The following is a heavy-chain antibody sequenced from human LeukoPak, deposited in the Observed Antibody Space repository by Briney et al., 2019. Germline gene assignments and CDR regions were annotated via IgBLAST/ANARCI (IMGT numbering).Heavy chain of an antibody. V-gene: IGHV3-21*01. J-gene: IGHJ4*02. CDR3: ARSEHSSSSFDY. CDR1: GFTLSSYS. D-gene: IGHD6-6*01. CDR2: ISSSSTHI. Sequence: GGSLRLSCAASGFTLSSYSMNWVRQAPGKGLEWVSYISSSSTHIYYADSVKCRFTISRDNARNSLYLQMNSLRAEDTAIYYCARSEHSSSSFDYWGQGTLVTVSS.